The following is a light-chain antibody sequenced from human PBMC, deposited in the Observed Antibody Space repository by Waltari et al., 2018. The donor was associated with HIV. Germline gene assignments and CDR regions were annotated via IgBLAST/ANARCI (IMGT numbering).Light chain of an antibody. Sequence: EIVLTQSPGTLSLSPGERATLSCRASQSVSNNYLAWYQQKPGQAPRLLFDGASSRATGIPDRFSGSGSGTDFTLTISRLEPEDFAVYYCQQYGGSSFTFGPGTKVDIK. CDR2: GAS. CDR1: QSVSNNY. J-gene: IGKJ3*01. V-gene: IGKV3-20*01. CDR3: QQYGGSSFT.